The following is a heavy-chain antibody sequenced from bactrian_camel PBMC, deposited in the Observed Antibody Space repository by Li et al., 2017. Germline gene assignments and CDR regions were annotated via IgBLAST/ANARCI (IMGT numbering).Heavy chain of an antibody. CDR2: INTAGSRT. CDR1: GFMFSSYY. CDR3: AAGTRIIVGDYCDGITD. D-gene: IGHD3*01. Sequence: VQLVESGGDLVQPGGSLRLSCVTSGFMFSSYYMSWVRQAPGKGLEWVSAINTAGSRTYYADSVKGRFTISRDNAKNTVYLQMSSLTPDDTAMYYCAAGTRIIVGDYCDGITDWGQGTQVTVS. V-gene: IGHV3S40*01. J-gene: IGHJ4*01.